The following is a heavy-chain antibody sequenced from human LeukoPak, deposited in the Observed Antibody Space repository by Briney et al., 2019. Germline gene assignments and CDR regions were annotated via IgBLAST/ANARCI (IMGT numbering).Heavy chain of an antibody. Sequence: SVKVSCKASGGTFSSYAISWVRQAPGQGLEWMGRIIPILGIANYAQKFQGRVTITADKSTSTAYMELSSLRSEDTAVYYCARALTSGGMVIKYYYYGMDVWGQGTTVTVSS. CDR2: IIPILGIA. J-gene: IGHJ6*02. CDR1: GGTFSSYA. V-gene: IGHV1-69*04. CDR3: ARALTSGGMVIKYYYYGMDV. D-gene: IGHD3-3*01.